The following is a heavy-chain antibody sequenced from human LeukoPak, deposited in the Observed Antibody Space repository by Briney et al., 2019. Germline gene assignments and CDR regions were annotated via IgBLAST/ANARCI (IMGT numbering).Heavy chain of an antibody. CDR1: GGSFSGYY. CDR3: AGGNDYYGSGSSDY. V-gene: IGHV4-34*01. D-gene: IGHD3-10*01. Sequence: SETLSLTCAVYGGSFSGYYWSWIRQPPGKGLEWIGEINHSGSTNYNPSLKSRVTMSVDTSKNQFSLKLSSVTAADTAVYYCAGGNDYYGSGSSDYWGQGTLVTVSS. CDR2: INHSGST. J-gene: IGHJ4*02.